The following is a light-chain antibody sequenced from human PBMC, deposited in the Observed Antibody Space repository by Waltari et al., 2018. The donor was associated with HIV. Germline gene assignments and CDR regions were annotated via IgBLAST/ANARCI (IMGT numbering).Light chain of an antibody. CDR3: QSYDSSLSGVI. Sequence: QSVLTQPPSVSAAPGQRVTISCTGSSSNIGAGYDVHWYQHLPGTAPKLLIYDNNNRPSGVPDRFSGSQSGTSASLAITGLQAEDEADYYCQSYDSSLSGVIFGGGTKLTVL. CDR1: SSNIGAGYD. J-gene: IGLJ2*01. CDR2: DNN. V-gene: IGLV1-40*01.